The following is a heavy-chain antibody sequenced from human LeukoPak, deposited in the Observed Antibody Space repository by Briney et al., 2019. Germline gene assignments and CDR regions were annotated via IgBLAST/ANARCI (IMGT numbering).Heavy chain of an antibody. CDR2: IKSKTDGGTT. CDR3: TLSSYLEWLFH. V-gene: IGHV3-15*01. D-gene: IGHD3-3*01. CDR1: GFTFSNAW. Sequence: GGSLRLSCAASGFTFSNAWMSWVRQAPGKGLEWVGRIKSKTDGGTTDYAAPVKGRFTISRDDSKNTLYLQMNSLKTEDTAVYYCTLSSYLEWLFHWGQGTLVTVSS. J-gene: IGHJ4*02.